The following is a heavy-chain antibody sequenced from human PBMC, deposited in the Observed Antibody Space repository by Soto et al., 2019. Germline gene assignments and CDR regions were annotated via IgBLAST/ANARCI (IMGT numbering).Heavy chain of an antibody. Sequence: SETLSLTCAVYGGSFSGYYWSWIRQPPGKGLEGILEINHSGSTNYNPSLKSRVDISVDTSKNQFSLKLSSVTAADTAVYYCARTIHYRELHXWGQGTLVTVSX. CDR2: INHSGST. D-gene: IGHD3-16*02. CDR3: ARTIHYRELHX. CDR1: GGSFSGYY. J-gene: IGHJ4*02. V-gene: IGHV4-34*01.